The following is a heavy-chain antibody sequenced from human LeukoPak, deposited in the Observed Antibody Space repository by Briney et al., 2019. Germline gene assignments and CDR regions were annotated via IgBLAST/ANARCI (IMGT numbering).Heavy chain of an antibody. V-gene: IGHV3-66*01. J-gene: IGHJ4*02. Sequence: GGSLRLSCAASGVTVSSNYMSWVRQAPGKGLAWVSVIYSSGATFYADSVKGRFTISRDNSKSTLYLQMNSLRAEDTAVYYCARDRDSSSHFGYWGQGTLVTVSS. CDR3: ARDRDSSSHFGY. CDR2: IYSSGAT. D-gene: IGHD6-13*01. CDR1: GVTVSSNY.